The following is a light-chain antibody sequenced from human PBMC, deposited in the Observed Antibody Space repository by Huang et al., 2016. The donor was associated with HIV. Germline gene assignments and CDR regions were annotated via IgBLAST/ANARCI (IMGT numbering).Light chain of an antibody. CDR3: LQHQGESFS. CDR2: AVS. V-gene: IGKV1-17*03. CDR1: QGIHDY. Sequence: DIQMTQSPSTMSASVGDRVTITCRASQGIHDYLAWFQQKPGKAPKRLIYAVSSLQSGGSARFSGSGSGKEFTLAINDLQPEDFATYYCLQHQGESFSVGGGTKVEIK. J-gene: IGKJ4*01.